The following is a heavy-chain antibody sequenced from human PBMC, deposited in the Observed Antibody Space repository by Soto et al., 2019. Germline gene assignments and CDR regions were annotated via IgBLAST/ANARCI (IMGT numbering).Heavy chain of an antibody. D-gene: IGHD3-3*01. CDR1: GFTFSSYA. CDR2: ISGSGGST. V-gene: IGHV3-23*01. CDR3: AKANGFWSGYSYYFDY. J-gene: IGHJ4*02. Sequence: EVQLLESGGGLVQPGGSLRLSCAASGFTFSSYAMSWVRQAPGKGLEWVSAISGSGGSTYYADSVKGRFTISRDNSKNTLYLQMNSLRAEDTAVYYCAKANGFWSGYSYYFDYWGQGTLVTVSS.